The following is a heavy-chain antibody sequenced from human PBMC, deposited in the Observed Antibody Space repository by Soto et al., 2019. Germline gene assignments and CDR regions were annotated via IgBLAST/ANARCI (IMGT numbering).Heavy chain of an antibody. J-gene: IGHJ4*02. Sequence: EVLLLESGGGLVQPGGSLRLSCAASGFSFSNKAMSWVRQAPGKGLEWVSIISGNGVSTYYTDSLKGRFTISRDNSKNMVYLDMNSLRVEDTAVYYCAKESGFQFINLGASGFDYWGQGSLVSVSS. D-gene: IGHD2-21*01. V-gene: IGHV3-23*01. CDR3: AKESGFQFINLGASGFDY. CDR1: GFSFSNKA. CDR2: ISGNGVST.